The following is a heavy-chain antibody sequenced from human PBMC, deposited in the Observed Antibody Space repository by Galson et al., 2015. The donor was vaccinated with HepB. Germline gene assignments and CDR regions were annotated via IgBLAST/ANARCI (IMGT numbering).Heavy chain of an antibody. V-gene: IGHV3-33*08. CDR1: GFTFSDYG. J-gene: IGHJ4*02. CDR3: ARDPNRYGWDVDYFDY. Sequence: SLRLSCAVSGFTFSDYGMHWVRQAPGKGLEWVAVIWYDGANKHYGDSVKGRFTISRDNSKNTLYLQMNSLRAEDTAVYYCARDPNRYGWDVDYFDYWGQGTLVTVSS. CDR2: IWYDGANK. D-gene: IGHD6-19*01.